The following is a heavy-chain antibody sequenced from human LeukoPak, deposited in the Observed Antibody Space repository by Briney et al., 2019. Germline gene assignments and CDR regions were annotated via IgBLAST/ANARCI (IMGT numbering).Heavy chain of an antibody. CDR3: AKATTNYYYYMDV. Sequence: GRSLRLSCAASGFTFDDYAMHWVRQAPGKGLEWVSGISWNSGSIGYADSVKGRFTISRDNAKNSLYLQMNSLRAEDTAVYYCAKATTNYYYYMDVWGKGTTVTVSS. J-gene: IGHJ6*03. D-gene: IGHD1-1*01. V-gene: IGHV3-9*01. CDR2: ISWNSGSI. CDR1: GFTFDDYA.